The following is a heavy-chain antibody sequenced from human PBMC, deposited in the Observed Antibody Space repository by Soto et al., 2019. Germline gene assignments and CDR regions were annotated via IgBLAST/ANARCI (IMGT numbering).Heavy chain of an antibody. V-gene: IGHV3-33*01. CDR1: GFTFSSYG. CDR2: IWYDGSNK. Sequence: GGSLRLSCAASGFTFSSYGMHWVRQAPGKGLEWVAVIWYDGSNKYYADSVKGRFTISRDNSKNTLYLQMNSLRAEDTAVYYCARDLGGGDTAIEVYYGMDVWGQGTTVTVPS. D-gene: IGHD5-18*01. CDR3: ARDLGGGDTAIEVYYGMDV. J-gene: IGHJ6*02.